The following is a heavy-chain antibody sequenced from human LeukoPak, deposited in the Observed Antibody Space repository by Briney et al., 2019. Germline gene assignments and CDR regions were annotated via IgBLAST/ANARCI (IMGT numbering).Heavy chain of an antibody. CDR3: ARAARRVGATFDY. J-gene: IGHJ4*02. CDR2: IYYSGST. CDR1: GGSISSYY. D-gene: IGHD1-26*01. V-gene: IGHV4-59*01. Sequence: SETLSLTCTVSGGSISSYYWSWLRQPPGKGVEWIGYIYYSGSTNYNPSLKSRVTISVDTSKNQFSLKLSSVTAADTAVYYCARAARRVGATFDYWGQGTLVTVSS.